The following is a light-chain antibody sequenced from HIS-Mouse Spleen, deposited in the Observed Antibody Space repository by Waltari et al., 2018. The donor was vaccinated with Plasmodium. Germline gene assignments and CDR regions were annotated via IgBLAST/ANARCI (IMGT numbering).Light chain of an antibody. CDR3: CSYAGSSTLV. CDR2: EGS. CDR1: SRDVGSYNL. J-gene: IGLJ3*02. Sequence: QSALTQPASVSGSPGQSLTISCTGTSRDVGSYNLVSWSQQHPGKAPKLMIYEGSKRPSGVSNRFSGSKSGNTASLTISGLQAEDEADYYCCSYAGSSTLVFGGGTKLTVL. V-gene: IGLV2-23*01.